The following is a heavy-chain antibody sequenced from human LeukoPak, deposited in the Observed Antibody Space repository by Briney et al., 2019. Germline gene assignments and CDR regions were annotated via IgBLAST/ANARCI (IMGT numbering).Heavy chain of an antibody. D-gene: IGHD5-12*01. CDR1: GFIFSSYA. CDR3: ARESYDPRGDS. V-gene: IGHV3-23*01. CDR2: ISGSGGST. J-gene: IGHJ4*02. Sequence: GGSLRLSCAASGFIFSSYAMSWVRQAPGKGLEWVSAISGSGGSTYYVDSVKGRFTISRDNSKNTLYLQMNSLRAEDTAVYFCARESYDPRGDSWGQGTLVTVSS.